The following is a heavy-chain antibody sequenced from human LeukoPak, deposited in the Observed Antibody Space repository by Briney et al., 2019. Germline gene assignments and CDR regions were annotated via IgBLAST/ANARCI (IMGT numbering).Heavy chain of an antibody. Sequence: GASVKVSCKASGYTFTGYYMHWVRQAPGQGLEWMGWINPNSGGTNYAQKFQGRVTMTRDTSISTAYMELSRLRSDDTAVYYCARVAERTYGSGWAQFDYWGQGTLVTVSS. CDR3: ARVAERTYGSGWAQFDY. CDR2: INPNSGGT. J-gene: IGHJ4*02. V-gene: IGHV1-2*02. D-gene: IGHD6-19*01. CDR1: GYTFTGYY.